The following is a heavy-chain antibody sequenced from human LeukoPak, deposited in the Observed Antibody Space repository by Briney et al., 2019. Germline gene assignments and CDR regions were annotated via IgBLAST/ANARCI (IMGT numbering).Heavy chain of an antibody. Sequence: SETLSLTCTVSGGSISSGGYYWSWIRQHPGPGLEWIGYIYYSGSTYYNPSLKSRVTISVDTSKNQFSLKLSSVTAADTAVYYCAREVTQYNWFDPWGQGTLVTVSS. CDR1: GGSISSGGYY. D-gene: IGHD2-21*02. CDR2: IYYSGST. V-gene: IGHV4-31*03. CDR3: AREVTQYNWFDP. J-gene: IGHJ5*02.